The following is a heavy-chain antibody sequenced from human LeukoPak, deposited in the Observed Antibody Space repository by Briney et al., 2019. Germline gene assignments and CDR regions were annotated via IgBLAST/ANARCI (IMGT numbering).Heavy chain of an antibody. D-gene: IGHD3-22*01. Sequence: GGSLRLSCAASGFTFSSYEMNWVRQAPGEGLEWVSYISSTGSTIYYADSVKGRFTMARDNAKNSLYLQMNSLRAEDTALYFCARDPGSSGYADYWGQGTLVTVSS. V-gene: IGHV3-48*03. J-gene: IGHJ4*02. CDR3: ARDPGSSGYADY. CDR2: ISSTGSTI. CDR1: GFTFSSYE.